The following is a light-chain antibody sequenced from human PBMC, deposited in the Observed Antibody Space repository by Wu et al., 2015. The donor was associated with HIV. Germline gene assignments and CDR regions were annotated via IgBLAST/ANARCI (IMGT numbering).Light chain of an antibody. J-gene: IGKJ2*01. Sequence: EIGMTQSPATLSVSPGDGATLSCRASQSISTDLAWYQQKSGQAPRLLIYDASTRATGIPARFSGSGSGTEFTLTINNMQSEDFAVYSCQQYNNWPPLFGQGTKLEI. CDR3: QQYNNWPPL. CDR1: QSISTD. CDR2: DAS. V-gene: IGKV3-15*01.